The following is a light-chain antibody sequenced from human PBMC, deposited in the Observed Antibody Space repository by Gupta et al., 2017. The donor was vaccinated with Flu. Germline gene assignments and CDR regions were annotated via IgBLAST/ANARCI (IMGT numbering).Light chain of an antibody. CDR3: SSYKSSGPV. CDR1: SSDVGGYKY. CDR2: EVT. Sequence: QSALTQPASVSVSPGQSITISCTGTSSDVGGYKYVSWYQQYPGKAPKLMIYEVTNRPSGVSNRFSGFKSGNTASLTISGLQAEDEADYYCSSYKSSGPVFGGGTKLTVL. V-gene: IGLV2-14*01. J-gene: IGLJ3*02.